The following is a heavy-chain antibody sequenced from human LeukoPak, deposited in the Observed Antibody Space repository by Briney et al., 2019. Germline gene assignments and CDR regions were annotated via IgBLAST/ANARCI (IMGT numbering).Heavy chain of an antibody. V-gene: IGHV3-48*01. CDR2: ISSSSSTI. CDR1: GFTFSSYS. D-gene: IGHD6-19*01. J-gene: IGHJ4*02. CDR3: AKDDSVAGTLFDY. Sequence: PGGSLRLSCAASGFTFSSYSMLWVRQAPGKGLEWVSYISSSSSTIYYADSVKGRFTISRDNAKNSLYLQMNSLRAVDTAVYYCAKDDSVAGTLFDYWGQGTLVTVSS.